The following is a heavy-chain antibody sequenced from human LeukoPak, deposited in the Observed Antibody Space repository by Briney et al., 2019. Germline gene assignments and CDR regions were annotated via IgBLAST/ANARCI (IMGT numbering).Heavy chain of an antibody. D-gene: IGHD6-13*01. V-gene: IGHV3-53*05. J-gene: IGHJ4*02. CDR2: LYSGGTT. CDR1: GFTVSSNF. Sequence: PGPSLRLSCAGSGFTVSSNFLNWVRQAPGNGLEWLSVLYSGGTTFSADSVRGRFTISRDNSRNTLYLEMNSLRADDTAVYYCASPSPGGGAAGLFDYWGQGTLVTVSS. CDR3: ASPSPGGGAAGLFDY.